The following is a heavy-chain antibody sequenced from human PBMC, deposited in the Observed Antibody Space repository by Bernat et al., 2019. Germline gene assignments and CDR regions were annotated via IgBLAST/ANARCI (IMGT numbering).Heavy chain of an antibody. CDR2: INPSGGST. V-gene: IGHV1-46*01. D-gene: IGHD2-21*02. CDR3: ASHVVTAISSDYYYGMDV. J-gene: IGHJ6*02. CDR1: GYTFTSYY. Sequence: QVQLVQSGAEVKKPGASVKVSCKASGYTFTSYYMHWVRQAPGQGLEWMGIINPSGGSTSYAQKFQGRVTMTRDTSTSTVYMELSSLRSEDTAVYYCASHVVTAISSDYYYGMDVWGQGTTVTVSS.